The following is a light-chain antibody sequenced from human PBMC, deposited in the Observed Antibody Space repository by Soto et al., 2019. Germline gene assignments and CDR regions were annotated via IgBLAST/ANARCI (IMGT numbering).Light chain of an antibody. J-gene: IGKJ4*02. V-gene: IGKV3-15*01. CDR1: QSFXSN. CDR2: YPS. CDR3: QQYKNGTPV. Sequence: VVTQSPATVSVSPGEGVTLSCKPSQSFXSNVAWCQQEPGEAPRFLXDYPSSMATGSPARLSGSGSGTEFPLTISSLQSEDFAVYYFQQYKNGTPVFGGGTKVDI.